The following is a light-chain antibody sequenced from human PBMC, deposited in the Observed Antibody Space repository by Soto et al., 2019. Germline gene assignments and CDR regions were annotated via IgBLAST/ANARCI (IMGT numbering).Light chain of an antibody. V-gene: IGKV1-5*03. CDR3: QQSYRIPIT. J-gene: IGKJ5*01. Sequence: DIQMTQSPSTLSGSVGDRVTITCRASQTISSWLAWYQQKPGKAPKLLIYKASTLKSGVPSRFSGSGSGTDFTLTISCLQSEDFATYYCQQSYRIPITFGQGTRLEIK. CDR2: KAS. CDR1: QTISSW.